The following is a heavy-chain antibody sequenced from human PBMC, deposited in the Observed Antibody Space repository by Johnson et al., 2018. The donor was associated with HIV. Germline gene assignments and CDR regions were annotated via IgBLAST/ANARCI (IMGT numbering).Heavy chain of an antibody. V-gene: IGHV3-30*04. CDR2: ISSDGTNT. CDR3: ASGVTPQAALRI. CDR1: GFTFSSNA. D-gene: IGHD2-21*02. Sequence: QVQLVESGGGVVQPGRSLRLSCAASGFTFSSNAIHWVRQAPGKGLEWVAVISSDGTNTYYTDSVKGRFTISRDNTKNTVSLQMIILRPKDTGVYYCASGVTPQAALRIWGQGTMVTVSS. J-gene: IGHJ3*02.